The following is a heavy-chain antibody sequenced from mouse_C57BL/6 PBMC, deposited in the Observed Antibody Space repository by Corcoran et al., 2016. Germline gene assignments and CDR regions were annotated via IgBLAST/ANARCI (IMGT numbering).Heavy chain of an antibody. V-gene: IGHV1-19*01. CDR1: GYTFTDYY. Sequence: EVQLQQSGPVLVKPGASVKMSCKASGYTFTDYYMNWVKQSHVKSLEWIGVINPYNGGTSYNQKFKGKATLTVDKSSSTAYMELNSLTSEDSAVYYCARSGTGYYFDYWGQGTTLTVSS. CDR3: ARSGTGYYFDY. CDR2: INPYNGGT. J-gene: IGHJ2*01. D-gene: IGHD4-1*01.